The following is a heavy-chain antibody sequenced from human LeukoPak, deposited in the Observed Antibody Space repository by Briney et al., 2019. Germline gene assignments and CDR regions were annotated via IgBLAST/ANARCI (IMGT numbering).Heavy chain of an antibody. J-gene: IGHJ4*02. CDR2: IKDDGSEK. D-gene: IGHD1-14*01. Sequence: GGSLRLSCVGSGFTFSSYWMTWVRQAPGKGLEWAATIKDDGSEKYSVDSVKGRFTISRDNAKNLLYLQMSSLRAEDTAVYYCARARIDYWGQGTLVTVSS. CDR3: ARARIDY. V-gene: IGHV3-7*04. CDR1: GFTFSSYW.